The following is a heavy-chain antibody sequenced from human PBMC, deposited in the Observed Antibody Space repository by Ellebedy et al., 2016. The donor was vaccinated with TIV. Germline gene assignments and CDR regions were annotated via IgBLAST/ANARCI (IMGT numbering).Heavy chain of an antibody. D-gene: IGHD6-13*01. J-gene: IGHJ4*02. V-gene: IGHV3-7*01. CDR3: ARVGYSSSWYLSFDY. CDR2: IKQDGSEI. Sequence: PGGSLRLSCAASGFTFSDYYMSWVRQAPGKGQEWVANIKQDGSEIYYVDSVKGRFTISRDNAETSLYLQMNSLRAEDTAMYYCARVGYSSSWYLSFDYWGQGTLVTVSS. CDR1: GFTFSDYY.